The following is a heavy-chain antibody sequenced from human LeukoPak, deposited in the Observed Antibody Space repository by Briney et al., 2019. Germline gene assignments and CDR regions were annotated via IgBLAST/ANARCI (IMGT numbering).Heavy chain of an antibody. J-gene: IGHJ5*02. Sequence: GGSLRLSCAASGFTFSDYYMSWIRQAPGKGLEWVSYISSSGSTIYYADSVKGRFTNSRDNAKNSLYLQMNSLRAEDTAVYYCAKSPRSAADNWFDPWGQGTLVTVSS. CDR2: ISSSGSTI. CDR1: GFTFSDYY. D-gene: IGHD6-13*01. CDR3: AKSPRSAADNWFDP. V-gene: IGHV3-11*01.